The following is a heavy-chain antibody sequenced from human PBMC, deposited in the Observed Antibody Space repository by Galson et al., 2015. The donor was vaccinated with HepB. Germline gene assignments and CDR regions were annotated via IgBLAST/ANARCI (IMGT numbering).Heavy chain of an antibody. D-gene: IGHD6-6*01. V-gene: IGHV1-18*01. J-gene: IGHJ4*02. CDR1: GFSFSNYG. Sequence: SVKVSCKASGFSFSNYGISWVRQAPGQGLEWMGWISVYNGNTNYAQKFQGRVTMTTDTYTSTAYMELRSLRYADTAMYYCARARYSTSPPDNWGRGTLVTVSS. CDR2: ISVYNGNT. CDR3: ARARYSTSPPDN.